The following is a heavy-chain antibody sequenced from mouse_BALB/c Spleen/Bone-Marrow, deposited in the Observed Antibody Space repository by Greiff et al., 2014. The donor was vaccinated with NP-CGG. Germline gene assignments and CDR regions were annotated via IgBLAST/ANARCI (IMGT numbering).Heavy chain of an antibody. J-gene: IGHJ4*01. V-gene: IGHV1-7*01. Sequence: QVQLLQSGAELAKPGASVKMSCKASGYTFTTYWMHWVKQRPGQGLEWIGYINPSTAYTDYNQKFEDKATLTADKSSSTAYMQLSSLTSEDSAVYYCARDLDYWGQGTSVTVSS. CDR1: GYTFTTYW. CDR3: ARDLDY. CDR2: INPSTAYT.